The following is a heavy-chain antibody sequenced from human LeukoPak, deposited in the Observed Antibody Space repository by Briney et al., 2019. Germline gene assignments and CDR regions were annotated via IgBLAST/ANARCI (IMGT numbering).Heavy chain of an antibody. CDR3: AREVGATYYYYMDV. CDR1: GYTFTGYY. Sequence: ASVKVSCKASGYTFTGYYMHWVRQAPGQGLEWMGWINPNSGGTNYAQKFQGGVTMTRDTSISTAYMELSRLRSDDTAVYYCAREVGATYYYYMDVWGKGTTVTVSS. J-gene: IGHJ6*03. CDR2: INPNSGGT. V-gene: IGHV1-2*02. D-gene: IGHD1-26*01.